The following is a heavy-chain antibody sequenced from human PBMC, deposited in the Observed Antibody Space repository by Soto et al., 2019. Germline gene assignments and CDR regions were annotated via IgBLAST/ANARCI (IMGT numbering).Heavy chain of an antibody. CDR2: INHSGST. V-gene: IGHV4-34*01. CDR3: ARGAIYYCSGGSCYSLNWFDP. D-gene: IGHD2-15*01. J-gene: IGHJ5*02. CDR1: GGSFSGYY. Sequence: SETLSLTCAVYGGSFSGYYWSWIRQPPGKGLEWIGEINHSGSTNYNPSLKSRVTISVDTSKNQFSLKLSSVTAADTAVYYFARGAIYYCSGGSCYSLNWFDPWGQGTLVTVSS.